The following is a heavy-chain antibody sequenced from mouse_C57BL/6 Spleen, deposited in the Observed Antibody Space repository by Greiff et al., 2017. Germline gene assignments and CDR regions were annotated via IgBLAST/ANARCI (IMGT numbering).Heavy chain of an antibody. CDR3: AKGDDGYSYAMDY. J-gene: IGHJ4*01. V-gene: IGHV2-5*01. Sequence: QVQLKESGPGLVQPSQSLSITCTVSGFSLTSYGVHWVRQSPGKGLEWLGVIWRGGSTDYNAAFMSRLSITKDNSKSQVFFKMNSLQADDTAIYYCAKGDDGYSYAMDYWGQGTSVTVSS. CDR2: IWRGGST. CDR1: GFSLTSYG. D-gene: IGHD2-3*01.